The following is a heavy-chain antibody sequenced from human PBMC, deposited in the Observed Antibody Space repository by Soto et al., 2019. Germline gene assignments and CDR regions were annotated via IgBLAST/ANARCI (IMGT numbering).Heavy chain of an antibody. V-gene: IGHV3-33*01. CDR2: IWYDGSNK. J-gene: IGHJ6*03. CDR1: GFTFSSYG. D-gene: IGHD5-18*01. Sequence: GGSLRLSCAASGFTFSSYGMHWVRQAPGKGLEWVAVIWYDGSNKYYADSVKGRFTISRDNSKNTLYLQMNSLRAEDTAVYYCARQDTAMVTHYYYYMDVWGKGTTVTVSS. CDR3: ARQDTAMVTHYYYYMDV.